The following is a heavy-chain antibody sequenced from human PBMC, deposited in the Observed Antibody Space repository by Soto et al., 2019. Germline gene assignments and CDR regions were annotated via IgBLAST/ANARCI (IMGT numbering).Heavy chain of an antibody. CDR3: ALAPAGDILH. J-gene: IGHJ1*01. CDR2: INPSGTT. Sequence: QVQLQQWGAGLLKPSETLSLTCAVYGGSLSAYYWSWIRQPPGKGLEWIGEINPSGTTNYNPSLKSRVTISVDTSKNQFSLKLSAVTAADTAVYHCALAPAGDILHWGQGTLVTVSS. D-gene: IGHD2-2*01. V-gene: IGHV4-34*01. CDR1: GGSLSAYY.